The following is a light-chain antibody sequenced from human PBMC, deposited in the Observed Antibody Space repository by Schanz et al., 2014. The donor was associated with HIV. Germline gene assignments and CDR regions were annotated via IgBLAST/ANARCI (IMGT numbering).Light chain of an antibody. CDR2: RAS. Sequence: IQMTQSPSTLSASLVDRFPITCRSLPPLFPFLAWYQQKPGKAPNLLIYRASTLKTGVPSRFSGSGSGTEFTLTISSLQPEDFATYYCQQYNNYPLTFGLGTKVAIK. CDR3: QQYNNYPLT. CDR1: PPLFPF. J-gene: IGKJ1*01. V-gene: IGKV1-5*03.